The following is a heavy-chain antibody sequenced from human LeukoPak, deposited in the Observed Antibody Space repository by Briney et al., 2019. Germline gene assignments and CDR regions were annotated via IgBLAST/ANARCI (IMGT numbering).Heavy chain of an antibody. CDR3: ARERYYGSGSYVYYYYMDV. V-gene: IGHV4-59*12. Sequence: SETLSLTCTVSGGSISSYYWNWIRQPPGKGLEWIGYIYYSGSTNYNPSLKSRVTISVDTSKNQFSLKLSSVTAADTAVYYCARERYYGSGSYVYYYYMDVWGKGTTVTISS. CDR1: GGSISSYY. D-gene: IGHD3-10*01. CDR2: IYYSGST. J-gene: IGHJ6*03.